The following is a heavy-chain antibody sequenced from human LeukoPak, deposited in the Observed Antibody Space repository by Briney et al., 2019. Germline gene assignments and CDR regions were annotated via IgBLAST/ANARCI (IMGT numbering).Heavy chain of an antibody. J-gene: IGHJ4*02. CDR3: ARLYDSSGYSADY. CDR2: INPNSGGT. Sequence: ASVKVSCRASGYTFAGYYMHWVRQAPGQGLEWMGWINPNSGGTNYAQKFQGRVTMTRDTSISTAYMELSRLRSDDTAVYYCARLYDSSGYSADYWGQGTLVTVSS. CDR1: GYTFAGYY. D-gene: IGHD3-22*01. V-gene: IGHV1-2*02.